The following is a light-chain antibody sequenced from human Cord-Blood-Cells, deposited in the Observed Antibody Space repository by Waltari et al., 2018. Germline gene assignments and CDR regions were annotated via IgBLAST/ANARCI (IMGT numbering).Light chain of an antibody. CDR3: QQRSNWIFT. J-gene: IGKJ3*01. CDR2: DAS. Sequence: EIVLTQSPATLSLSPGERATPSCRASQSVSSYLAWYQQKPGQAPRLLIYDASNRAPGIPARFSGSRSGTDFTLTISSLEPEDFAVYYCQQRSNWIFTFGPGTKVDIK. CDR1: QSVSSY. V-gene: IGKV3-11*01.